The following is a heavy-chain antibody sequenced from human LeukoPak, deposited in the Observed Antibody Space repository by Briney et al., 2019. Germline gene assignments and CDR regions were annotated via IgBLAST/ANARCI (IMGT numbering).Heavy chain of an antibody. CDR3: ARGQWLPVFDF. V-gene: IGHV4-39*07. CDR2: IYYSGST. D-gene: IGHD3-22*01. Sequence: SETLSLTCTVSGVSISSSSYYWGWIRPPPGKGLEWIGSIYYSGSTKYNPSLKSRVTISVDTSKNHFSLKLNSVTAADTAVYYCARGQWLPVFDFWGQGTLVTVSS. CDR1: GVSISSSSYY. J-gene: IGHJ4*02.